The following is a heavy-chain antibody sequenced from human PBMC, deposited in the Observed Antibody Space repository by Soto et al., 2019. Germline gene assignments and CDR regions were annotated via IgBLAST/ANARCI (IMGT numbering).Heavy chain of an antibody. Sequence: SGPTLVKPTQTLTLTCTFSGFSLSTSGVGVGWIRQPPGKALEWLALIYWNDDKRYSPSLKSRLTITKDTSKNQVVLTMTNMDPVDTATYYCALGDIFGTGNYYGMDVWGQGTTVTVSS. J-gene: IGHJ6*02. V-gene: IGHV2-5*01. D-gene: IGHD3-9*01. CDR3: ALGDIFGTGNYYGMDV. CDR1: GFSLSTSGVG. CDR2: IYWNDDK.